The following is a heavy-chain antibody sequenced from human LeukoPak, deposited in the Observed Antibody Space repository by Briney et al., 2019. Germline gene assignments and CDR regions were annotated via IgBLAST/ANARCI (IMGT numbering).Heavy chain of an antibody. CDR3: AKEKRNLRGARDAFDI. J-gene: IGHJ3*02. D-gene: IGHD1-26*01. V-gene: IGHV3-23*01. CDR1: GFPFSNYA. CDR2: NSGSGTST. Sequence: GGSLRLSCSASGFPFSNYAMTWVRPAPGRGLEWVSVNSGSGTSTYYADSVKGRFTISRDNSKGTLYLQMNSLRAEDTATYYCAKEKRNLRGARDAFDIWGQGTMVTVSA.